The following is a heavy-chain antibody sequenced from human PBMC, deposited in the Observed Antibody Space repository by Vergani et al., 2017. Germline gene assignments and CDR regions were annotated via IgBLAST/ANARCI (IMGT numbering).Heavy chain of an antibody. J-gene: IGHJ3*02. CDR3: AKSRFVGAFET. D-gene: IGHD3-16*01. V-gene: IGHV3-7*01. CDR1: GFTFSDFW. CDR2: IMPDGSAT. Sequence: EVLLVESGGGLVQPGESLRLSCTASGFTFSDFWMTWVRQVPGKGLEWVANIMPDGSATMYADSLRGRFSISRDNAKNSLHLHMSSLRVEDTAVYFCAKSRFVGAFETWGQGTMVTVSS.